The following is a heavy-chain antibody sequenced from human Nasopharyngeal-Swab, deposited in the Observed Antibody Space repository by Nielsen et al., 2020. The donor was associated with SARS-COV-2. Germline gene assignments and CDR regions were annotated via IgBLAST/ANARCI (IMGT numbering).Heavy chain of an antibody. D-gene: IGHD3-10*01. V-gene: IGHV3-30*18. CDR2: ISYDGSNK. CDR1: GFTFSNYG. J-gene: IGHJ5*02. CDR3: AKSGSGTYYNWFDP. Sequence: GESLKISCAASGFTFSNYGMHWVRQAPGKGLEWVAVISYDGSNKYYADSVKGRFTISRDNSKNTLYLQMSSLRAEDTAVYYCAKSGSGTYYNWFDPWGQGTLVTVSS.